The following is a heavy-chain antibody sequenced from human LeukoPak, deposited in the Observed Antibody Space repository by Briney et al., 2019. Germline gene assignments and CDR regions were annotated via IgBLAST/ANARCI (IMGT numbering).Heavy chain of an antibody. D-gene: IGHD6-13*01. CDR1: GGSFSGYY. J-gene: IGHJ6*03. Sequence: SETLSLTCAVYGGSFSGYYWSWIRQPPGKGLEWIGEINHSGSTNYNPSLESRVTISVDTSKNQFSLKLSSVTAADTAVYYCARLSPAAAKRTYYYYYMDVWGKGTTVTISS. CDR2: INHSGST. V-gene: IGHV4-34*01. CDR3: ARLSPAAAKRTYYYYYMDV.